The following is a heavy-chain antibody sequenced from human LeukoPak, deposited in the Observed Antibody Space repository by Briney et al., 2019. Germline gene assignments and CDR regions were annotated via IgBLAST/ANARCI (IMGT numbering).Heavy chain of an antibody. Sequence: KTSETLSLTCTVSGGSISSYYWSWIRQPPGKGLEWIGYIYYSGSTNYNPSLKSRVTISVDTSKNQFSLKLSSVTAADTAVYYCARDRVFDLWGRGTLVTVSS. CDR2: IYYSGST. D-gene: IGHD3-10*01. V-gene: IGHV4-59*01. J-gene: IGHJ2*01. CDR1: GGSISSYY. CDR3: ARDRVFDL.